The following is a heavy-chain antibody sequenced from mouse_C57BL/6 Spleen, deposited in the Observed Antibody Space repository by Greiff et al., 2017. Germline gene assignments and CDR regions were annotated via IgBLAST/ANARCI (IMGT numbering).Heavy chain of an antibody. D-gene: IGHD2-4*01. CDR3: TRGEDYYDLYYAMDY. J-gene: IGHJ4*01. V-gene: IGHV5-9-1*02. CDR2: ISSGGDYI. Sequence: EVKLMESGEGLVKPGGSLKLSCAASGFTFSSYAMSWVRQTPEKRLEWVAYISSGGDYIYYADTVKGRFTISRDNARNTLYLQMSSLKSEDTAMYYCTRGEDYYDLYYAMDYWGQGTSVTVSS. CDR1: GFTFSSYA.